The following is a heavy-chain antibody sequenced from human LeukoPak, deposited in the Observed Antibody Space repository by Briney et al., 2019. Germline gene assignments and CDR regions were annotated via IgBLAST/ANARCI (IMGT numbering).Heavy chain of an antibody. CDR3: AKDHEAKIHDYGDQFDY. CDR1: GFTFSSYS. Sequence: GGSLRLSCAASGFTFSSYSMNWVRQAPGKGLEWVSSITGSTIYIYYADSVRGRFTISRDNAKNSIYLQMDSLRAEDTAVYYCAKDHEAKIHDYGDQFDYWGQGTLVTVSS. V-gene: IGHV3-21*04. CDR2: ITGSTIYI. D-gene: IGHD4/OR15-4a*01. J-gene: IGHJ4*02.